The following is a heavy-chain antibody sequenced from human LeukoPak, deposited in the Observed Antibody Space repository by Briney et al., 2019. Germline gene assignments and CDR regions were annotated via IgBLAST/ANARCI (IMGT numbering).Heavy chain of an antibody. Sequence: GGSLRLSCAASGFTFSSYSMHWVRQAPGKGLQWVSHIRSDGSTTYCPDSVEGRFTISRDNSKNTLYLQMISLRPEDTAVYYCVKDRGYHDLDSWGQGTLVTVSS. CDR3: VKDRGYHDLDS. V-gene: IGHV3-30*02. D-gene: IGHD5-18*01. J-gene: IGHJ4*02. CDR1: GFTFSSYS. CDR2: IRSDGSTT.